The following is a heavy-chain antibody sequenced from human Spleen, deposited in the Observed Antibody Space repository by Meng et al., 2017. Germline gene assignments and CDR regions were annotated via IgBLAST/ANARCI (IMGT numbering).Heavy chain of an antibody. Sequence: QVQPQEWGAGLLKPSETLSLTCAVYGGSFSGYYWSWIRQPPGKGLEWIGEINHSGSTTYNPSLKSRVTISVDTSKNQFSLKLNSVTAADTAVYYCARGPRITVAGGWFDPWGQGTLVTVSS. CDR3: ARGPRITVAGGWFDP. CDR2: INHSGST. J-gene: IGHJ5*02. D-gene: IGHD4-11*01. V-gene: IGHV4-34*01. CDR1: GGSFSGYY.